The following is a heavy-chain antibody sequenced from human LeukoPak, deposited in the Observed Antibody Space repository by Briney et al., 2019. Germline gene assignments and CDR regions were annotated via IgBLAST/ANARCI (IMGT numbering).Heavy chain of an antibody. Sequence: PSETLSLTCTVSGGSISSSSYYWGWIRQPPGKGLEWIGSIYYSGSTYYNPSLKSRVTISVDTSKNQSSLKLSSVTAADTAVYYCAREGIAAAGRFDPWGQGTLVTVSS. CDR2: IYYSGST. J-gene: IGHJ5*02. D-gene: IGHD6-13*01. CDR3: AREGIAAAGRFDP. CDR1: GGSISSSSYY. V-gene: IGHV4-39*02.